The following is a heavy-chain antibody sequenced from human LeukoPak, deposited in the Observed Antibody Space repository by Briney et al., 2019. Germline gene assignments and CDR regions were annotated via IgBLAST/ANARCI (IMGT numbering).Heavy chain of an antibody. Sequence: GGSLRLSCAASGFTFSSYAMSWVRQAPGKGLEWVSAISGSGGSTYYADSVKGRFTISRDNSKNTLYLQMSSLRAEDTAVYYCATLSSSGTPFDCWGQGTLVTVSS. CDR3: ATLSSSGTPFDC. CDR2: ISGSGGST. D-gene: IGHD3-10*01. J-gene: IGHJ4*02. V-gene: IGHV3-23*01. CDR1: GFTFSSYA.